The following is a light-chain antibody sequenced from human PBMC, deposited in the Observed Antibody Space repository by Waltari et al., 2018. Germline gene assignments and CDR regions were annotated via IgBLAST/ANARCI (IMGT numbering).Light chain of an antibody. Sequence: EIVLTQSPATLSLSPGERATLSCRASQSVSSYLAWYQQKPGQAPRLLIYDASNRATGIPARFSGSGSGTDFTLTISSLEPEDFAVYYCQQRSNWPHLTFGGGTKVEIK. CDR1: QSVSSY. J-gene: IGKJ4*01. CDR3: QQRSNWPHLT. CDR2: DAS. V-gene: IGKV3-11*01.